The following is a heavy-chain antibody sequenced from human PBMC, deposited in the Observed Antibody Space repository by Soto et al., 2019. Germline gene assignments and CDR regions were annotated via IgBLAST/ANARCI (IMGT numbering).Heavy chain of an antibody. CDR2: ITGSGGYT. Sequence: EVQLLESGGGLVQPGGSLRLSCAASGFTFSSYAMSWVRQAPGKGLEWVSDITGSGGYTFYADSVTGRYTISRNNPNNTLYLQMSSLRAEDTAVYYSAKERYYYILTGPENYYYYYGMDVWGQGTTVTVSS. CDR1: GFTFSSYA. CDR3: AKERYYYILTGPENYYYYYGMDV. J-gene: IGHJ6*02. D-gene: IGHD3-9*01. V-gene: IGHV3-23*01.